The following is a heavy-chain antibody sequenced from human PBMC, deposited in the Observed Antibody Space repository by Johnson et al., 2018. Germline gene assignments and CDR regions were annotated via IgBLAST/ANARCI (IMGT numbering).Heavy chain of an antibody. Sequence: QVQLVQSGGGLVKXGGSXRLXCAASGFGFSDYSMTWIRQAPGKGLEWVSDITGSAITIYYAASVKGRFTLSRDNAKNSLYLQMNSLRAEDTAVYYCARVRDGYNYGYYYYYMDVWGEGTTVTVSS. CDR1: GFGFSDYS. CDR2: ITGSAITI. V-gene: IGHV3-11*04. D-gene: IGHD5-24*01. CDR3: ARVRDGYNYGYYYYYMDV. J-gene: IGHJ6*03.